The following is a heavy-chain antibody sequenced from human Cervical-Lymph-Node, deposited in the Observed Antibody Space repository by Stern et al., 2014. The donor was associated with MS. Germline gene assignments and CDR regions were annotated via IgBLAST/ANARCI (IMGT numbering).Heavy chain of an antibody. D-gene: IGHD1-26*01. V-gene: IGHV3-23*04. CDR1: GFTFSDYA. Sequence: EVQLVESGGGLVQPGGSLRLSCAASGFTFSDYAMSWVRQAPGKGLEWVSDISGSGGSTNYADSVEGRFTISRDNSKNTLYLQMNSLRAEDTAIYYCAKILSVRIVGAFDPHDAFDIWGHGTMVTVSS. J-gene: IGHJ3*02. CDR3: AKILSVRIVGAFDPHDAFDI. CDR2: ISGSGGST.